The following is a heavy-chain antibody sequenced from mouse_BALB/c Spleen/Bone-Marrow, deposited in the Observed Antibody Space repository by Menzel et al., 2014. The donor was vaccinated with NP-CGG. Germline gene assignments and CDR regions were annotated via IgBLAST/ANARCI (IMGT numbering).Heavy chain of an antibody. CDR2: ISSGGGST. J-gene: IGHJ4*01. CDR3: ARPLYYYGSSPFYAMDF. CDR1: GFAFSSYD. Sequence: EVMLVESGGGFVKPGGSLKLSCAASGFAFSSYDMSWVRQTPEKRLEWVAYISSGGGSTYYPDTVKGRFTISRDNAKNTXXLXXXXXXXEDTAMYYCARPLYYYGSSPFYAMDFWGQGTSVTVSS. V-gene: IGHV5-12-1*01. D-gene: IGHD1-1*01.